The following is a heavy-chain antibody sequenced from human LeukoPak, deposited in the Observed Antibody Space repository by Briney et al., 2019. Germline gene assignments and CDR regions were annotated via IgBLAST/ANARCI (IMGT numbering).Heavy chain of an antibody. CDR3: ARGLTTVTTFNWFDP. CDR2: IYYNGKT. D-gene: IGHD4-17*01. V-gene: IGHV4-39*01. J-gene: IGHJ5*02. Sequence: SETLSLTCTVSGGSVTYTNYYWGWIRQPPGKGLQWIGVIYYNGKTYYNPSLKSRVTVAVDTSKNQFSLKLSSVTAADTAVYSCARGLTTVTTFNWFDPWGQGTLVAVSS. CDR1: GGSVTYTNYY.